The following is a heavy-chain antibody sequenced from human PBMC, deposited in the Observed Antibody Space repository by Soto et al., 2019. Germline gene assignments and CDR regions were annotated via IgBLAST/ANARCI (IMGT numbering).Heavy chain of an antibody. J-gene: IGHJ6*02. CDR1: GYTFTSYD. V-gene: IGHV1-8*01. Sequence: AASVKVSCKASGYTFTSYDINWVRQATGQGLEWMGWMNPNSGNTGYAQKFQGRVTMTRNTSISTAYMELSSLRSEDTAVYYCARGRKGSSWSLRTGGMDVWGQGTTVTV. CDR3: ARGRKGSSWSLRTGGMDV. CDR2: MNPNSGNT. D-gene: IGHD6-13*01.